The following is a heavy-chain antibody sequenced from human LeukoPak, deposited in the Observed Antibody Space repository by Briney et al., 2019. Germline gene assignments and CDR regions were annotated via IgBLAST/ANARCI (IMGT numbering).Heavy chain of an antibody. Sequence: SETLSLTCAVYGGSFSGYYWSWIRQPPGKGLEWIGEIDHSGSTNYNPSLKSRVTISVDTSKNQFSLKLSSVTAADTAVYYCARGGRGDYVWGSYRDPFDYWGQGTPVTVSS. J-gene: IGHJ4*02. V-gene: IGHV4-34*01. D-gene: IGHD3-16*02. CDR3: ARGGRGDYVWGSYRDPFDY. CDR2: IDHSGST. CDR1: GGSFSGYY.